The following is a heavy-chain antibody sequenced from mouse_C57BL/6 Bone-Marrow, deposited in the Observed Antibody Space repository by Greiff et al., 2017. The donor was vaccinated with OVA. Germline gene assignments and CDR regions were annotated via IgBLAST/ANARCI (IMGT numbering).Heavy chain of an antibody. CDR2: IDPENGDT. V-gene: IGHV14-4*01. CDR1: GFNIKDDY. CDR3: TSYGNFDY. Sequence: EVQVVESGAELVRPGASVKLSCTASGFNIKDDYMHWVKQRPEQGLEWIGWIDPENGDTEYASKFQGKATITADTSSNTAYLQLSSLTSEDTADYYCTSYGNFDYWGQGTTLTVSS. D-gene: IGHD2-1*01. J-gene: IGHJ2*01.